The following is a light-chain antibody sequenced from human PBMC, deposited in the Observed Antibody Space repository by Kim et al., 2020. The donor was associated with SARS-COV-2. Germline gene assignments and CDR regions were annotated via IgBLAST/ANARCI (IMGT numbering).Light chain of an antibody. J-gene: IGLJ3*02. CDR2: VNSDGSH. Sequence: QLVLTQSPSASASLGASVKLTCTLSSGHKTYAIAWHQQLPEKGPRFLMKVNSDGSHRKGDGIPDRFSGSSSGAERYLTISSLQSEDEADYYCQTWDTGIQMFGGGTQLTVL. V-gene: IGLV4-69*01. CDR1: SGHKTYA. CDR3: QTWDTGIQM.